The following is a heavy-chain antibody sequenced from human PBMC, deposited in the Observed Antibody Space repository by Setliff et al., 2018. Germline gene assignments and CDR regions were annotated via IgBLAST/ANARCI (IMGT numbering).Heavy chain of an antibody. CDR2: ITPFNGNT. D-gene: IGHD3-10*01. Sequence: KVSCKASGSTFTYRYLHWVRQAPGQALEWMGWITPFNGNTNYAQKFQDRVTITRDRSMSTAYMELSSLRSEDTAMYYCASEPTMVRGVIITSYGMDVWGQGTTVTVSS. CDR3: ASEPTMVRGVIITSYGMDV. J-gene: IGHJ6*02. V-gene: IGHV1-45*02. CDR1: GSTFTYRY.